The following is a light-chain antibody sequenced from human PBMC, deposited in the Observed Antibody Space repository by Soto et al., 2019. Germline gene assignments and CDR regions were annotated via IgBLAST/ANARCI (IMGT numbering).Light chain of an antibody. CDR1: QSVSSGY. CDR2: GAS. V-gene: IGKV3-20*01. Sequence: EIVLTQSPGTLSLSPVERATLSCGASQSVSSGYLAWYQQKPGQAPRLLIYGASSRAIGIPDRFSGSGSGTDFTLTISRLEPEDFAVYYCQQYGSSPLTFGGGTKV. CDR3: QQYGSSPLT. J-gene: IGKJ4*01.